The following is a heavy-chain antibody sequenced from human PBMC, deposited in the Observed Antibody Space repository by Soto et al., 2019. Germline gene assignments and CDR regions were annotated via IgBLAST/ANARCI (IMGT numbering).Heavy chain of an antibody. J-gene: IGHJ4*02. CDR1: GFTVSSNY. V-gene: IGHV3-66*01. Sequence: GGSLRLSCAASGFTVSSNYMSWVRQAPGKGLEWVSVIYSGGSTYYADSVKGRFTISRDNSKNTLYLQMNSLRAEDTAVYYCARDPPRGYSYGSGPYWGQGTLVTVSS. CDR2: IYSGGST. CDR3: ARDPPRGYSYGSGPY. D-gene: IGHD5-18*01.